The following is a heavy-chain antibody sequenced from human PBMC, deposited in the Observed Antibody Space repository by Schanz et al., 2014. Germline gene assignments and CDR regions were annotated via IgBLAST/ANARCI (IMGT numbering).Heavy chain of an antibody. J-gene: IGHJ6*02. Sequence: QVQLQEAGPGLVKPAETLSLTCTVSGGSISSDSIYSDYWSWIRQPPGKGLEWIGYIHKSGNTNYNPSLKSRITMSLDPSKNQFSLKLSSVTAADTAVYYCARDSDEGLYTPSRLDVWGQGTTVTVSS. V-gene: IGHV4-61*01. D-gene: IGHD2-2*02. CDR1: GGSISSDSIYSDY. CDR3: ARDSDEGLYTPSRLDV. CDR2: IHKSGNT.